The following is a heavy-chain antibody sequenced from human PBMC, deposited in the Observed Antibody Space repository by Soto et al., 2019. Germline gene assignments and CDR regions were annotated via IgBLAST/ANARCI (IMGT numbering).Heavy chain of an antibody. CDR1: GYTFTSYG. CDR3: ARDNWNSY. D-gene: IGHD1-1*01. V-gene: IGHV1-18*01. J-gene: IGHJ4*02. CDR2: ISAYNGNT. Sequence: ASVKVSCKASGYTFTSYGISWVRQAPGQGLEWMGWISAYNGNTTYADSVKGRFTISRDNAKNTLFLQMNTLRVDDTAVYYCARDNWNSYWAQGTLVTVSS.